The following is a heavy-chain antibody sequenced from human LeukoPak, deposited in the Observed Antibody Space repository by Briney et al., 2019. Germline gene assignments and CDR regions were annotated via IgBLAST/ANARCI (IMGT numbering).Heavy chain of an antibody. CDR1: GASISSYY. Sequence: SETLFLTCTVSGASISSYYWSWIRQPPGKGLEWIGDIYYSGSIKYNPSLKSRVTMSVDTSKNQFSLKLSSVTAADTAIYYCARENPSGYYNRPIDYWGQGTLVTVSS. CDR3: ARENPSGYYNRPIDY. J-gene: IGHJ4*02. V-gene: IGHV4-59*01. D-gene: IGHD3-22*01. CDR2: IYYSGSI.